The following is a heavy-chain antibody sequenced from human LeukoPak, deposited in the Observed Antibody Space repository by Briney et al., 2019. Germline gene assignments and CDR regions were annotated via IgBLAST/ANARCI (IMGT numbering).Heavy chain of an antibody. J-gene: IGHJ2*01. CDR1: GGSFSGYY. CDR3: ARGLEVTRYFDL. Sequence: SETLSLTCAVYGGSFSGYYWSWIRQPPGKGPEWIGEINHSGSTNYNPSLKSRVTISVDTSKNQFSLKLSSVTAADTAVYYCARGLEVTRYFDLWGRGTLVTVSS. D-gene: IGHD3-3*01. V-gene: IGHV4-34*01. CDR2: INHSGST.